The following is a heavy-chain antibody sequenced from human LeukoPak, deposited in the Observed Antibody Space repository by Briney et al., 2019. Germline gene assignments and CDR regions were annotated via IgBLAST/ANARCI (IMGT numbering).Heavy chain of an antibody. CDR1: GGSFSGYY. J-gene: IGHJ2*01. D-gene: IGHD6-19*01. CDR2: INHSGST. CDR3: ARVLEGSSGQHWYFDL. Sequence: SGTLSLTCAVYGGSFSGYYWSWIRQPPGKGLEWIGEINHSGSTNYNPSLMSRVTISVDTSKNQFSPKLSSVTAADTAVYYCARVLEGSSGQHWYFDLWGRGTLVTVSS. V-gene: IGHV4-34*01.